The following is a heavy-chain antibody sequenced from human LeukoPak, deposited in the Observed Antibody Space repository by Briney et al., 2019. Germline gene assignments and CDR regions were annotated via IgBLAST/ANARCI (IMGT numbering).Heavy chain of an antibody. CDR3: ARASPDYYYDSSGYLLGYYFDY. CDR1: GGSISSGGYS. Sequence: PSETLSPTCAVSGGSISSGGYSWSWIRQPPGKGLEWIGYIYHSGSTYYNPSLKSRVTISVDRSKNQFSLKLSSVTAADTAVYYCARASPDYYYDSSGYLLGYYFDYWGQGTLVTVSS. J-gene: IGHJ4*02. V-gene: IGHV4-30-2*01. CDR2: IYHSGST. D-gene: IGHD3-22*01.